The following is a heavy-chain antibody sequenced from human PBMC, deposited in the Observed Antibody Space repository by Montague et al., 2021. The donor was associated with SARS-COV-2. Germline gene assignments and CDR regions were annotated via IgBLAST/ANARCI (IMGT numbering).Heavy chain of an antibody. D-gene: IGHD3-10*01. CDR2: IHHGGST. J-gene: IGHJ6*03. Sequence: SETLSLPFSFPGGSFSTYSWNWIRQPPGKGLEWIGEIHHGGSTNYNPSLKSRATISADTSKNQFSLKLTSVAAADTAVYYCARLGDGVVPSPILGVGPYYSYYYMDVWGKGTTVTVSS. CDR3: ARLGDGVVPSPILGVGPYYSYYYMDV. CDR1: GGSFSTYS. V-gene: IGHV4-34*01.